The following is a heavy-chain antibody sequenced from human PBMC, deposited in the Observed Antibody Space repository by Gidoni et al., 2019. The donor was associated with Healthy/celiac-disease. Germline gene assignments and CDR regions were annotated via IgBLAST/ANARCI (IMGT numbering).Heavy chain of an antibody. CDR2: INSDGSST. CDR1: GFTFSSYW. Sequence: EVQLVESGGGLVQPGGSLRLSCAASGFTFSSYWMHWVRQAPGKGLVWVSRINSDGSSTSYADSVKGRFTISRDNAKNTLYLQMNSLRAEDTAVYYCAREYYDFWSGLPRNGMDVWGQGTTVTVSS. J-gene: IGHJ6*02. V-gene: IGHV3-74*01. D-gene: IGHD3-3*01. CDR3: AREYYDFWSGLPRNGMDV.